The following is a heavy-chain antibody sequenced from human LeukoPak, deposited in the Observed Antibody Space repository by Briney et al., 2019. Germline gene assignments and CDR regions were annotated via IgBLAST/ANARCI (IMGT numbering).Heavy chain of an antibody. CDR1: GGSISSYY. D-gene: IGHD1-26*01. V-gene: IGHV4-59*01. CDR2: IYYSGST. Sequence: SETLSLTCTVSGGSISSYYWSWIRQPPGKGLEWIGYIYYSGSTNYNPSLRSRVTISVDTSKNQFSLKLSFVTAADTAVYYCARALALGQLLFDHWGQGTLVTVSS. CDR3: ARALALGQLLFDH. J-gene: IGHJ4*02.